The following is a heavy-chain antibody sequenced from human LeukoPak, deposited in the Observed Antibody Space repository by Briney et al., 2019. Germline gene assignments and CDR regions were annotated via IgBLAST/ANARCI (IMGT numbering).Heavy chain of an antibody. D-gene: IGHD6-19*01. Sequence: ASVKVSCKASGYTFTSYGISWVRQAPGQGLEWMGWISAYNGNTNYAQKLQGRVTMTTDTSTCTAYMELRSLRSDDTAVYYCARGSVSSGWFMSRYFDYWGQGTLVTVSS. V-gene: IGHV1-18*01. CDR2: ISAYNGNT. CDR1: GYTFTSYG. CDR3: ARGSVSSGWFMSRYFDY. J-gene: IGHJ4*02.